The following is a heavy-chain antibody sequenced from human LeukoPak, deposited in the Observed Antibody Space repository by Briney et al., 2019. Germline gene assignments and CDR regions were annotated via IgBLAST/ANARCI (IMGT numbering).Heavy chain of an antibody. CDR2: IYYSGST. Sequence: PSETLSLTCTVSGGSISSYYWSWIRQPPGKGLEWIGYIYYSGSTNYNPSLKSRVTISVDTSKNQFSLKLSSVTAADTAVYYCARHEGRSDGDAFDIWGQGTMVTVSS. D-gene: IGHD4-17*01. J-gene: IGHJ3*02. V-gene: IGHV4-59*01. CDR3: ARHEGRSDGDAFDI. CDR1: GGSISSYY.